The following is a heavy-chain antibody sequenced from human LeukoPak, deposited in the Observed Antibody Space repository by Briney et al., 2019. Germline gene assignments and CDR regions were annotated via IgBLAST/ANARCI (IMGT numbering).Heavy chain of an antibody. D-gene: IGHD1-26*01. CDR2: ISSSGGST. J-gene: IGHJ4*02. Sequence: GGSLRLSCAVSGFTFTTYAMTSVRQAPGKGLEWVSGISSSGGSTYYADSLKGRFTISRDNSKDTLYLQMSSLRAEETAVYYCAKAGGSYSKIDYWGQGTLVTVSS. CDR1: GFTFTTYA. V-gene: IGHV3-23*01. CDR3: AKAGGSYSKIDY.